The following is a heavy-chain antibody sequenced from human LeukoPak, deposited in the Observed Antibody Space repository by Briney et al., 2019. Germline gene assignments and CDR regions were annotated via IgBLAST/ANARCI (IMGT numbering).Heavy chain of an antibody. D-gene: IGHD2-15*01. CDR3: ARDRLLYGMDV. V-gene: IGHV4-59*01. J-gene: IGHJ6*02. Sequence: SETLSLTCTVSGGSISSYYWSWIRQPPGKGLEWIGYIYYSGSTNYNPSLKSRVTISVDTSKNQFSLKLGSVTAADTAVYYCARDRLLYGMDVWGQGTTVTVSS. CDR1: GGSISSYY. CDR2: IYYSGST.